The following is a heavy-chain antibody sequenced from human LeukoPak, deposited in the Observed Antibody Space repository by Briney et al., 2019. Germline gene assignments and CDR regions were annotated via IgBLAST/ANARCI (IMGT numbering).Heavy chain of an antibody. J-gene: IGHJ4*02. Sequence: GASVKVSCKVSGYTLTELSMHWVRQAPGKGLEWMGGFDPEDGETIYAQKFQGRVTMTEDTSTDTAYMELSSLRSEDTAAYYCATGLEQWLAFDYWGQGTLVTVSS. CDR2: FDPEDGET. V-gene: IGHV1-24*01. D-gene: IGHD6-19*01. CDR3: ATGLEQWLAFDY. CDR1: GYTLTELS.